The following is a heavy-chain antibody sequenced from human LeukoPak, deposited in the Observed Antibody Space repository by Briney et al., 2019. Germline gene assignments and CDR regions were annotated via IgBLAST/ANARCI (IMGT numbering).Heavy chain of an antibody. D-gene: IGHD2-15*01. Sequence: SETLSLTCTVSGGSISSGGYYWSWIRQHPGTGLEWIGYIYYSGSTYYNPSLKSRVTISVDTSKNQFSLKLSSVTAADTAVYYCARDRGTRYCSGGSCYPRNNWFDPWGQGTLVTVSS. CDR2: IYYSGST. V-gene: IGHV4-31*03. CDR1: GGSISSGGYY. CDR3: ARDRGTRYCSGGSCYPRNNWFDP. J-gene: IGHJ5*02.